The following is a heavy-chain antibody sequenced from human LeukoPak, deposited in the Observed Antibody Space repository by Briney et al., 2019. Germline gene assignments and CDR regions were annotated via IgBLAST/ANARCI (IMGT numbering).Heavy chain of an antibody. CDR1: GFTFSSYS. CDR3: ANEYYYDSSGYTPGFDY. V-gene: IGHV3-23*01. J-gene: IGHJ4*02. CDR2: ISGSGGST. Sequence: PGGSLRLSCAASGFTFSSYSMNWVRQAPGKGLEWVSAISGSGGSTYYADSVKGRFTISRDNSKNTLYLQMNSLRAEDTAVYYCANEYYYDSSGYTPGFDYWGQGTLVTVSS. D-gene: IGHD3-22*01.